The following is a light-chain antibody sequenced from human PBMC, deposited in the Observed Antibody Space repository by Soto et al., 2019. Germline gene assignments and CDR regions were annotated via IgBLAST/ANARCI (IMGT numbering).Light chain of an antibody. J-gene: IGKJ3*01. CDR2: LGS. CDR3: MRALPTPFT. CDR1: QSILHSNGSNY. V-gene: IGKV2-28*01. Sequence: DMVMTQYPLSLPVTPGEPASISCRSSQSILHSNGSNYLDWYLQKPGQSPQLLIYLGSHRAYGVPDRFNGSVSGKEFTLKIRRGEADDVGSYYCMRALPTPFTFGPGPKVHI.